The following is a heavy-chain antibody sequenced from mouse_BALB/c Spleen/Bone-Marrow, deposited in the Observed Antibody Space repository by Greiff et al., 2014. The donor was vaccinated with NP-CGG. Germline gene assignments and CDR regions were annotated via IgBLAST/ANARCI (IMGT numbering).Heavy chain of an antibody. CDR2: INPRSGGA. Sequence: QVQLQQSGAELVRPGTSVKVSCKASGYAFTNYLIEWVKQRPVQGLEWIGVINPRSGGANYNAKFKGKATLTADKSSSTAYMQLSSLTSDDSAVYFCAREWTARAVDYWGQGTTLTVSS. CDR3: AREWTARAVDY. V-gene: IGHV1-54*01. CDR1: GYAFTNYL. J-gene: IGHJ2*01. D-gene: IGHD3-2*01.